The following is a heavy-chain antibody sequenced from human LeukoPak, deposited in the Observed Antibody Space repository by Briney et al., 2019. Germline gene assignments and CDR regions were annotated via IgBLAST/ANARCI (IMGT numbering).Heavy chain of an antibody. CDR2: IYTSGST. J-gene: IGHJ6*02. CDR1: GGSISSYY. V-gene: IGHV4-4*07. Sequence: PSETLSLTCTVSGGSISSYYWSWIRQPAGKGLEWIGRIYTSGSTNYNPSLKSRVTMSVDTSKNQFSLKLSSVTAADTAVYYCARGDILTDYYYYYGMDVWGQGTTVTVSS. CDR3: ARGDILTDYYYYYGMDV. D-gene: IGHD3-9*01.